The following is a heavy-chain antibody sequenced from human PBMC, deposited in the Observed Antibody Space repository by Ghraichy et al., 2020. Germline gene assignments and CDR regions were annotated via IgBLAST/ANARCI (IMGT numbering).Heavy chain of an antibody. Sequence: SETLSLTCAVYGGSFSGYYWSWIRQPPGKGLEWIGEINHSGSTNYNPSLKSRVTISVDTSKNQFSLKLSSVTAADTAVYYCASYYHSNNPWGGGFDYWGQGTLVTVSS. J-gene: IGHJ4*02. CDR3: ASYYHSNNPWGGGFDY. CDR2: INHSGST. D-gene: IGHD3-22*01. V-gene: IGHV4-34*01. CDR1: GGSFSGYY.